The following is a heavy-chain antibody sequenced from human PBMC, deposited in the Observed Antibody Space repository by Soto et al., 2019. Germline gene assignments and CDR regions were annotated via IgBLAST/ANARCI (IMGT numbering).Heavy chain of an antibody. V-gene: IGHV4-4*02. Sequence: QVQLQESGPGLVKPSGTLSLTCFVSSGSISSGNWWSWVRQPPGKGLEWMGEIYHGGTTHYNPSHKRPVNISVDKSNNPFAMQLNSVTAADTAVYYGARDHGTRDWGTTRRGRFDYLGQGTLVTVSS. J-gene: IGHJ4*02. CDR3: ARDHGTRDWGTTRRGRFDY. CDR2: IYHGGTT. CDR1: SGSISSGNW. D-gene: IGHD1-7*01.